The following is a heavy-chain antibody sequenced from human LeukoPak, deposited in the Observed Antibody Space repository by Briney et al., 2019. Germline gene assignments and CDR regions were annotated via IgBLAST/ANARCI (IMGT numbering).Heavy chain of an antibody. J-gene: IGHJ1*01. V-gene: IGHV3-21*01. Sequence: GGSLRLSCAASGFTFSSYSMNWVSQAPGKWLEWVSSISSSSSYIYYADSVKGRFTISRDNAKNSLYLQMNSLRAEDTAVYYCASYDSSGYYQEYFQHWGQGTLVTVSS. CDR3: ASYDSSGYYQEYFQH. CDR2: ISSSSSYI. CDR1: GFTFSSYS. D-gene: IGHD3-22*01.